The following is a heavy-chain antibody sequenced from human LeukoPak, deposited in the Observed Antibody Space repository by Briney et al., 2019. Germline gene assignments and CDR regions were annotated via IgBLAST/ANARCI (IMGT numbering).Heavy chain of an antibody. Sequence: SETLSLTCTVSGGSISTSSYYWGWVRQPPGKGLEWIGNIFYGGSTYYSPSLKSRVTISLDTSRNQFSLKLNSVTAADTAVYYCARDSYDSTSDYWGQGTLVTVSS. CDR3: ARDSYDSTSDY. V-gene: IGHV4-39*07. CDR2: IFYGGST. D-gene: IGHD1-1*01. CDR1: GGSISTSSYY. J-gene: IGHJ4*02.